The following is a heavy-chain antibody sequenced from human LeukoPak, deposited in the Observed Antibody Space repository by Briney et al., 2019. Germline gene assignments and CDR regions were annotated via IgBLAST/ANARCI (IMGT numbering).Heavy chain of an antibody. J-gene: IGHJ4*02. CDR1: GASISSYY. Sequence: SETLSLTCTVSGASISSYYWSWIRLPPGKGLEWIGDIYYSGSIKYNPSLKSRVTISVDTSKNQFSLKLSFVTAADTAIYYCARENPSGYYNRPIDYRGQGTLVTVSS. D-gene: IGHD3-22*01. CDR3: ARENPSGYYNRPIDY. V-gene: IGHV4-59*01. CDR2: IYYSGSI.